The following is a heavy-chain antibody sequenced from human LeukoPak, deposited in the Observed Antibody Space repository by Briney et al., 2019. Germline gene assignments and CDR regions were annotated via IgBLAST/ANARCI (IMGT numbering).Heavy chain of an antibody. V-gene: IGHV4-4*07. CDR3: ARDLPYDFWSGYSYWFDP. Sequence: SETLSLTCTVSGGSISSYYWSWIRQPAGKGLEWIGRIYTSGSTNYNPSLKSRVTMSVDTSKNQFSLKLSSVTAADTAVYYCARDLPYDFWSGYSYWFDPWGQGTLVTVSS. CDR2: IYTSGST. CDR1: GGSISSYY. D-gene: IGHD3-3*01. J-gene: IGHJ5*02.